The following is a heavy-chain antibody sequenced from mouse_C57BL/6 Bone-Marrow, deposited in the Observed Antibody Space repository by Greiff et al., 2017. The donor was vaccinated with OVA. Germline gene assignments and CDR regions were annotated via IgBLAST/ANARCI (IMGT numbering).Heavy chain of an antibody. D-gene: IGHD3-3*01. CDR3: TTWDRAWFAY. J-gene: IGHJ3*01. CDR2: IDPENGDT. CDR1: GFNIKDDY. V-gene: IGHV14-4*01. Sequence: EVQLQQSGAELVRPGASVKLSCTASGFNIKDDYMHWVKQRPEQGLEWIGWIDPENGDTEYASKFQGKATITADTSSNTAYLQLSSLTSEDTAVYYCTTWDRAWFAYWGQGTLVTVSA.